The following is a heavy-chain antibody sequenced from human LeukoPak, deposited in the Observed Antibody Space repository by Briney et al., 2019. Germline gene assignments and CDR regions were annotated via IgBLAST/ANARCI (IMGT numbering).Heavy chain of an antibody. V-gene: IGHV4-4*02. CDR3: ARVGGWGYGSGSYHYFDY. D-gene: IGHD3-10*01. CDR1: GGSISSSNW. J-gene: IGHJ4*02. CDR2: IYHSGST. Sequence: PSGTLSLTCAVSGGSISSSNWWSWVRQPPGKGLEWIGEIYHSGSTNYNPSLKSRVTISVDKSKNQFSLKLSSVTAADTAVYYCARVGGWGYGSGSYHYFDYWGQGTLVTVSS.